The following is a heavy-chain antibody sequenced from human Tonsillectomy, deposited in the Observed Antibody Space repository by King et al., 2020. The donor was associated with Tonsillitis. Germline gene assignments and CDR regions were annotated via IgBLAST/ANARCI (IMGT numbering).Heavy chain of an antibody. CDR2: ISSNGNTI. D-gene: IGHD1-26*01. Sequence: VQLVESGGGLVQPGGSLRLSCAASGFTFSSYEMNWVRQAPGKGLEWVSYISSNGNTIYYADSVEGRFTISRDNAKNSLYLQMNSLRAEDTAVYYCAGGFGRVGATGHWYFDLWGRGTLVTVSS. V-gene: IGHV3-48*03. J-gene: IGHJ2*01. CDR1: GFTFSSYE. CDR3: AGGFGRVGATGHWYFDL.